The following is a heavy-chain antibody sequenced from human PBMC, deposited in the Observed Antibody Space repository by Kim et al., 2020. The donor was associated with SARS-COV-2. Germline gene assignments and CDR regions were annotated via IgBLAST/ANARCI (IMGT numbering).Heavy chain of an antibody. CDR3: ARDSGTPSYYYYGMDV. D-gene: IGHD1-1*01. CDR2: IWYDGSNK. CDR1: GFTFSSYG. Sequence: GGSLRLSCAASGFTFSSYGMHWVRQAPGKGLEWVAVIWYDGSNKYYADSMKGRFTISRDNSKNTLYLQMNSLRAEDTAVYYCARDSGTPSYYYYGMDVWGQGTTVTVSS. V-gene: IGHV3-33*01. J-gene: IGHJ6*02.